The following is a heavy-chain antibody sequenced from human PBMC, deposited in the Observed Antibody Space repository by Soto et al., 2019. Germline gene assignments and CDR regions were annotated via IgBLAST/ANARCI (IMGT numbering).Heavy chain of an antibody. CDR1: GGSFSGYY. D-gene: IGHD3-10*01. Sequence: SETLSLSCAVYGGSFSGYYWSWIRQPPGKGLEWIGEINHSGSTNYNPSLKSRVTISVDTSKNQFSLKLSSVTAADTAVYYCARLIGSGSPIDYWGQRTLVTVSS. CDR3: ARLIGSGSPIDY. J-gene: IGHJ4*02. V-gene: IGHV4-34*01. CDR2: INHSGST.